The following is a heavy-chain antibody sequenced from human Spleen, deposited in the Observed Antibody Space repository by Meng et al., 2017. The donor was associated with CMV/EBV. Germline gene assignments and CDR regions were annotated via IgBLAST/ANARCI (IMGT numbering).Heavy chain of an antibody. CDR1: GYTLTDHA. V-gene: IGHV1-69-2*01. Sequence: SGYTLTDHAIPWVQQAPGKGLEWMGLLYPEDGDTIYAANFQARITLTADTSTDTAYMELNSLTSDDTAVYYCATGKGFSSSSWLDPWGQGTLVTVSS. J-gene: IGHJ5*02. D-gene: IGHD2-15*01. CDR3: ATGKGFSSSSWLDP. CDR2: LYPEDGDT.